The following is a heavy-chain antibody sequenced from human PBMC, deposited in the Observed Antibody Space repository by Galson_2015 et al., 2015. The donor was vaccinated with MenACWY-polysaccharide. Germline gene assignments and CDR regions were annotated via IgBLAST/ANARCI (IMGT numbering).Heavy chain of an antibody. J-gene: IGHJ4*02. CDR1: GFTFSSYS. CDR3: ARVLKGLVGATPDY. D-gene: IGHD1-26*01. Sequence: SLRLSCAASGFTFSSYSMNWVRQAPGKGLEWVSYISSSGTIYYADSVKGRFTISRDNAKNSLYLQMNSLRDDDTAVYYCARVLKGLVGATPDYWGQGTLVTVSS. V-gene: IGHV3-48*02. CDR2: ISSSGTI.